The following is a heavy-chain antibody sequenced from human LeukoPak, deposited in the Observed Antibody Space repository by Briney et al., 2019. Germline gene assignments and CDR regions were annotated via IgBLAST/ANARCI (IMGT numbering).Heavy chain of an antibody. D-gene: IGHD3-3*01. J-gene: IGHJ4*02. V-gene: IGHV4-39*01. Sequence: PSETLSLTCTVSGGSISSDNYYWGWIRQPPGKGLEWIGSIYYSGSTYYNPSLKSRVTISVDTSKSQFSLKLSSVTAADTAVFYCARQGHTIFGRGLFGYWGQGTLVTVSS. CDR1: GGSISSDNYY. CDR3: ARQGHTIFGRGLFGY. CDR2: IYYSGST.